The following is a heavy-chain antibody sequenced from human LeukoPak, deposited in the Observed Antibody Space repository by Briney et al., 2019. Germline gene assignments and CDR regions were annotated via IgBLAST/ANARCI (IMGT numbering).Heavy chain of an antibody. CDR1: GGSISRNNYY. D-gene: IGHD4-17*01. J-gene: IGHJ5*02. CDR3: ARGGDNGDYVWVDP. CDR2: IYYGGST. V-gene: IGHV4-39*07. Sequence: PSETLSLTCTVSGGSISRNNYYWGWIRQPPGKGLEWIGSIYYGGSTYYNPSLKSRVTISVDTSKNQFSLKLSSVTAADTAVYYCARGGDNGDYVWVDPWGQGTLVTVSS.